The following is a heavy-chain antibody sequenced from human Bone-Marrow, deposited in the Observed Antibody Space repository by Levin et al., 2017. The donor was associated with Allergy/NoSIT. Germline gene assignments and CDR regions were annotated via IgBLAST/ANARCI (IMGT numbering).Heavy chain of an antibody. CDR1: GFIFDDYA. Sequence: PGGSLRLSCAASGFIFDDYAMHWVRQAPGKGLEWVSGISWNSGSIGYADAVKGRFTISRDNAKNYLYLQMNSLRAEDTALFYCAKDSGTGGYYYGVGDSWGQGTLVTVSS. V-gene: IGHV3-9*01. CDR2: ISWNSGSI. D-gene: IGHD3-22*01. J-gene: IGHJ5*01. CDR3: AKDSGTGGYYYGVGDS.